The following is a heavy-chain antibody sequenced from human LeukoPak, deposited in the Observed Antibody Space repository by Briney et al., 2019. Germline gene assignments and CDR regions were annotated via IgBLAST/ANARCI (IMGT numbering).Heavy chain of an antibody. CDR3: AKGPQLGSGYHPDY. D-gene: IGHD3-22*01. Sequence: GDSLRLSCAASGFTFSSYALTWVRQAPGKGLEWISTITGSDDRTYYADYLKGRFTISRDYSKNTLHLPLNSLIAEDTAIYYCAKGPQLGSGYHPDYWGQGTLVTVSS. CDR1: GFTFSSYA. V-gene: IGHV3-23*01. J-gene: IGHJ4*02. CDR2: ITGSDDRT.